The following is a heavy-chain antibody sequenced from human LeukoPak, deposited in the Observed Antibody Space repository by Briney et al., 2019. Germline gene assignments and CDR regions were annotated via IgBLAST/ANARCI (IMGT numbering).Heavy chain of an antibody. CDR1: GFTFSNYW. Sequence: PGGSLRLSCAASGFTFSNYWMHWVRQAPGKGLVWVSRINSDGINTSYADSVKGRFTISRDNAKNTLNLQMNSLKTEDTAIYYCIRSSRVYCGGDCYLSDYWGQGTLVTVSS. CDR3: IRSSRVYCGGDCYLSDY. J-gene: IGHJ4*02. CDR2: INSDGINT. V-gene: IGHV3-74*01. D-gene: IGHD2-21*02.